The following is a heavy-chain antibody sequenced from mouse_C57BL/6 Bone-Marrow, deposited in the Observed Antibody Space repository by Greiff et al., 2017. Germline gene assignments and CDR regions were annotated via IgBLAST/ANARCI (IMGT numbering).Heavy chain of an antibody. D-gene: IGHD1-1*01. CDR1: GYTFTDYT. CDR2: INPNNGGT. J-gene: IGHJ2*01. Sequence: VQLQQSGPELVKPGASVKMSCKASGYTFTDYTMHWVKQSHGKSLEWIGYINPNNGGTSYNQKFKGKATLTVNKSSSTAYMELRSLTSEDSAVYYCARSVYYGSSYGYWGQGTTLTVSS. CDR3: ARSVYYGSSYGY. V-gene: IGHV1-22*01.